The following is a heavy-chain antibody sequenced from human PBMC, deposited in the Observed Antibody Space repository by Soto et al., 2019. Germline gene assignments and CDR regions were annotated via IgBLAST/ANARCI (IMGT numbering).Heavy chain of an antibody. CDR3: AKDGLRFLEWLSYFDY. CDR1: GFTFSSYG. CDR2: ISHDGSNK. J-gene: IGHJ4*02. D-gene: IGHD3-3*01. Sequence: PGGSLRLSCAASGFTFSSYGMHWVRQAPGKGLEWVAVISHDGSNKYYVDSVKGRFTISRDNSKNTLYLQMNSLRAEDTAVYYCAKDGLRFLEWLSYFDYWGQGTLVTVSS. V-gene: IGHV3-30*18.